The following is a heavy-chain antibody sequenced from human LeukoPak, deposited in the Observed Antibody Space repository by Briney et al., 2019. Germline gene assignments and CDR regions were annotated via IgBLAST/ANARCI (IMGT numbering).Heavy chain of an antibody. Sequence: ASVKVSCKASGYTFTDYYMHWVRQAPGQGLEWMGWINPNSGGTNYVQKFQGRVTMPRDKTISTVYMEVNSLRSDDTAVYYCTRGRGIAVPGPLFGYWGQGTLVTVSS. CDR2: INPNSGGT. CDR3: TRGRGIAVPGPLFGY. J-gene: IGHJ4*02. D-gene: IGHD6-19*01. V-gene: IGHV1-2*02. CDR1: GYTFTDYY.